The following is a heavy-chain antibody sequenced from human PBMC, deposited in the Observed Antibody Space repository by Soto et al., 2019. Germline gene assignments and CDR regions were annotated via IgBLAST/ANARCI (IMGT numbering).Heavy chain of an antibody. J-gene: IGHJ4*02. Sequence: QVHLVESGGDVVQPGRSLRLSCAASGFTFSFYAMHWVRQAPGKGLEWVAVISYNGRNKHYVDSVKGQFTISRDNSQDTLYLQMYSLRPDDTAVYYCARQAKIGDRSQFYFDSWGQGTLVTVSS. CDR2: ISYNGRNK. V-gene: IGHV3-30*04. CDR3: ARQAKIGDRSQFYFDS. CDR1: GFTFSFYA. D-gene: IGHD3-16*01.